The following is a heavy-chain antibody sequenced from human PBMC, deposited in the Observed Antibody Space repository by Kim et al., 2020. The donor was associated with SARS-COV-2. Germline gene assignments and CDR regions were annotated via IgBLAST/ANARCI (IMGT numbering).Heavy chain of an antibody. D-gene: IGHD3-22*01. V-gene: IGHV3-9*01. CDR3: AKEKRSYYYDAGAFDF. CDR2: ISWNSNTI. CDR1: GFTFNDYA. Sequence: GGSLRLSCAASGFTFNDYAMHWVRQAPGKGLEWVSCISWNSNTIGSADSVKGRFTISRASASHSLNLQMNSLRAEDTALYFCAKEKRSYYYDAGAFDFWGQGTVVTVS. J-gene: IGHJ3*01.